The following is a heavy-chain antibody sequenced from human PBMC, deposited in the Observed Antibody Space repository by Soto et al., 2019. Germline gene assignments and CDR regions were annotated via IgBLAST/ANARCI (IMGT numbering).Heavy chain of an antibody. Sequence: SETLSLTCTVSGGSISSSSYYWGWIRQPPGKGLEWIGSIYYSGSTYYNPSLKSRVTISVDTSKNQFSLKLSPVTAADTAVYYCARVRGYSYGYGLFDYWGQGTLVTVSS. V-gene: IGHV4-39*01. J-gene: IGHJ4*02. CDR1: GGSISSSSYY. D-gene: IGHD5-18*01. CDR2: IYYSGST. CDR3: ARVRGYSYGYGLFDY.